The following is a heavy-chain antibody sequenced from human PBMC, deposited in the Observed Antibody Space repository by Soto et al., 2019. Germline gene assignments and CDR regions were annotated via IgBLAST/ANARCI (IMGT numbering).Heavy chain of an antibody. D-gene: IGHD6-19*01. CDR1: GFTFSSYA. CDR2: ISYDGSNK. Sequence: PGGSLRLSCAASGFTFSSYAMHWVRQAPGKGLEWVAVISYDGSNKYYADSVKGRFTISRDNSKNTLYLQMNSLRAEDTAVYYCAREPEGGHSSGWRDYYYYYGMDVWGQGTTVTVSS. J-gene: IGHJ6*02. V-gene: IGHV3-30-3*01. CDR3: AREPEGGHSSGWRDYYYYYGMDV.